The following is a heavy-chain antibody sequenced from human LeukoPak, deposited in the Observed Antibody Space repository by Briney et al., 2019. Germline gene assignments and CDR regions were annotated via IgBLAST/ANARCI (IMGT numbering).Heavy chain of an antibody. V-gene: IGHV3-48*02. Sequence: GGSLRLSCAASGFTFSSYNMNWVRQAPGKGLEWISYITTSGGTIYYADSVKGRFTISRDNAKNSLYLQMNSLRDEDTAVYYCARRIVGAFPFDYWGQGTLVTASS. J-gene: IGHJ4*02. D-gene: IGHD1-26*01. CDR3: ARRIVGAFPFDY. CDR1: GFTFSSYN. CDR2: ITTSGGTI.